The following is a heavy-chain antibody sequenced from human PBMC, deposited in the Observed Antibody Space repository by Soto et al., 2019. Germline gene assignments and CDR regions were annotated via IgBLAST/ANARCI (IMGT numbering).Heavy chain of an antibody. V-gene: IGHV4-39*01. Sequence: QLQLQESGPGLVKPSETLSLTCTVSGGSISSSSYYWGWIRQPPGKGLEWIGSIYYSGSTYYNPSLKSRVTISVDTSKNQFSLKLSSVTAADTAVYYCARHGYCSGSSCYPPKYYFDYWGQGTLVTVSS. CDR1: GGSISSSSYY. CDR3: ARHGYCSGSSCYPPKYYFDY. CDR2: IYYSGST. D-gene: IGHD2-15*01. J-gene: IGHJ4*02.